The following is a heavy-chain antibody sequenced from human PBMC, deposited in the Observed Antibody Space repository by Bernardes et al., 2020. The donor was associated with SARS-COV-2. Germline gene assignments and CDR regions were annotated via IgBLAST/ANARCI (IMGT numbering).Heavy chain of an antibody. V-gene: IGHV1-2*06. CDR2: INPNSGGT. J-gene: IGHJ5*02. Sequence: ASVKVSCMASGYTFTGYYMHWVRQAPGQGLEWMGRINPNSGGTNYAQKFQGRVTMTRDTSISTAYMELSRLRSDDTAVYYCARPCLGSRTSCYWGDWFDPWGKG. D-gene: IGHD2-2*01. CDR1: GYTFTGYY. CDR3: ARPCLGSRTSCYWGDWFDP.